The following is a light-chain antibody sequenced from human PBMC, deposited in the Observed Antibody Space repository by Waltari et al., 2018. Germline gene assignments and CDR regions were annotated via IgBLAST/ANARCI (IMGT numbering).Light chain of an antibody. Sequence: EIVMTQSPATLSVSPGERATLSCRASQSVSSGLAWYQQKPRQAPRLLFYGASHRGTGLPARFSGSGSGTDFTLSISSLQSEDFALYYCQQYNDWPKITFGQGTRLEIK. V-gene: IGKV3-15*01. CDR2: GAS. CDR3: QQYNDWPKIT. J-gene: IGKJ5*01. CDR1: QSVSSG.